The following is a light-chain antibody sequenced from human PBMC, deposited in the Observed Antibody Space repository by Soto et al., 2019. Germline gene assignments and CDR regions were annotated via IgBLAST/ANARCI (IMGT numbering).Light chain of an antibody. CDR2: DAS. CDR1: QSVSSSF. J-gene: IGKJ4*02. CDR3: QQYGSSPLT. Sequence: EIVLTQSPGTLSLSPGERATLSCRASQSVSSSFLAWYQQKPGQAPRLLIYDASSWATGIPDRFSGSGSGTVFPLTISRLEPEDFAVYYCQQYGSSPLTFGGGTKVEIK. V-gene: IGKV3-20*01.